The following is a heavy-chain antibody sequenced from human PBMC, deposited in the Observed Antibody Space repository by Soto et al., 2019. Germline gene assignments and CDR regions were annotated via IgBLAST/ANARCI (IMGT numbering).Heavy chain of an antibody. CDR3: ARAFVYCSGGSCYSEPLDY. CDR2: INHSGGT. D-gene: IGHD2-15*01. J-gene: IGHJ4*02. V-gene: IGHV4-34*01. CDR1: GGSFSGYY. Sequence: SETLSLTCAVYGGSFSGYYWSWIRQPPGKGLEWIGEINHSGGTNYNPSLKSRVTISVDTSKNQFSLKLSSVTAADTAVYYCARAFVYCSGGSCYSEPLDYWGQGTLVTVSS.